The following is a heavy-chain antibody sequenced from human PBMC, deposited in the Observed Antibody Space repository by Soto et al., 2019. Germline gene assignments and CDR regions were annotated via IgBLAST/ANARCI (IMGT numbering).Heavy chain of an antibody. CDR2: IYYSGST. CDR1: GGSIISYY. CDR3: ASLFVDYYGTPYGWFDP. Sequence: SETLSLTCTVSGGSIISYYWSWIRQPPGKGLEWIGYIYYSGSTNYNPSLKSRVTISVDTSKNQFSLKLSSVTAADTAVYYCASLFVDYYGTPYGWFDPWGQGTLVTVSS. J-gene: IGHJ5*02. V-gene: IGHV4-59*08. D-gene: IGHD3-10*01.